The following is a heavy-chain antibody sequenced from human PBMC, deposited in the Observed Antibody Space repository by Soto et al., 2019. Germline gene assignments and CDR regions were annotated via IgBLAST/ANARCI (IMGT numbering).Heavy chain of an antibody. J-gene: IGHJ6*02. V-gene: IGHV4-34*01. CDR3: ARKGLPRLFGMDV. D-gene: IGHD5-12*01. CDR1: GGSFSGYY. CDR2: INHSGST. Sequence: PSETLSLTCAVYGGSFSGYYWSWIRQPPGKGLEWIGEINHSGSTNYNPSLKSRVTISVDTSKNQFSLKLSSVTAADTAVYYCARKGLPRLFGMDVWGQGTTVTVSS.